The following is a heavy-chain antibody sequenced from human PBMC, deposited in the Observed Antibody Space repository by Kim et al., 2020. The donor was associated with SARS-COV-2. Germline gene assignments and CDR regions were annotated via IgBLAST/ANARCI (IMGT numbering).Heavy chain of an antibody. V-gene: IGHV4-30-4*01. J-gene: IGHJ4*02. D-gene: IGHD1-26*01. CDR3: ARDNGGRYVDH. CDR2: ISYSGST. Sequence: SETLSLTCTVSGGSFSSVAYYWSWIRQPPGQGLEWIGYISYSGSTYYNPSLRSRLTLSVDPSKNQFSLALSSVTATDTAVYYCARDNGGRYVDHWGRGALVTVSS. CDR1: GGSFSSVAYY.